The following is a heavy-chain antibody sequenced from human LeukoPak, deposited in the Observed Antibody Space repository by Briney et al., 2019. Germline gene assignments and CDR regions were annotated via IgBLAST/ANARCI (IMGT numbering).Heavy chain of an antibody. V-gene: IGHV1-46*02. CDR2: INPSDGST. CDR1: GYTFNTYY. J-gene: IGHJ4*02. Sequence: GASVKVSCKVSGYTFNTYYMYWVRQAPGQGLEWMGIINPSDGSTSYAQKFQGRVTMTRDTSTSIVYMELSSLRSEDTAVYYCARSLLGGSYYFDYWGQGTLVTVSS. D-gene: IGHD1-26*01. CDR3: ARSLLGGSYYFDY.